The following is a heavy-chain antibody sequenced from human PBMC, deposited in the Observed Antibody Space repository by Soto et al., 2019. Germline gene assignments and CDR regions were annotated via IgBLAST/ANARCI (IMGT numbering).Heavy chain of an antibody. V-gene: IGHV3-23*01. Sequence: EVQLLDSGGGLVQPGGSLRLSCAASGFSFSSYAMSWVRQTPGKGLEWVSGLSGSGNSTFYADSVKGRLTISRDNSKNTLYLQMHSLRVEDTAIYYCARTPYYYYGMDVWGLGTTVTVSS. CDR2: LSGSGNST. J-gene: IGHJ6*02. CDR1: GFSFSSYA. D-gene: IGHD1-7*01. CDR3: ARTPYYYYGMDV.